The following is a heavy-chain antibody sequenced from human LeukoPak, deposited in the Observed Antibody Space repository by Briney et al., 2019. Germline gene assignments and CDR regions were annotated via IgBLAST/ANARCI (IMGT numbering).Heavy chain of an antibody. CDR3: ARHVWSGGDYYGSGSYMVY. V-gene: IGHV3-73*01. J-gene: IGHJ4*02. CDR2: IRSKANSYAT. Sequence: PGGSLKLSCAASGFTFSGSAMHWVRQASGKGLEWVGRIRSKANSYATAYAASVKGRFTISRDDSKNTAYLQMNSLKTEDTAVYYCARHVWSGGDYYGSGSYMVYWGQGTLVTVSS. CDR1: GFTFSGSA. D-gene: IGHD3-10*01.